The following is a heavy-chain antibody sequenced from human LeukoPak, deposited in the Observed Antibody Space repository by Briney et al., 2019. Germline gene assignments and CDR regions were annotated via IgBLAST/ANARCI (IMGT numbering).Heavy chain of an antibody. Sequence: EASVKVSCKASGYTFTGYYMHWVRQAPGQGLEWMGWINPNSGGTNYAQKFQGRVTMTRDTSISTAYMELSRLRSDDTAVYYCARERDIVVVPAATNWFDPWGQGALVTVSS. D-gene: IGHD2-2*01. J-gene: IGHJ5*02. CDR1: GYTFTGYY. V-gene: IGHV1-2*02. CDR2: INPNSGGT. CDR3: ARERDIVVVPAATNWFDP.